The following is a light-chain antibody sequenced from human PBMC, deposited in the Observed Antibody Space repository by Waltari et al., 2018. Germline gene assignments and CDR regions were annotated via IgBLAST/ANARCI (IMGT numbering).Light chain of an antibody. CDR2: DVF. CDR3: NSYTASSSWV. CDR1: SSDVGFYNY. J-gene: IGLJ3*02. V-gene: IGLV2-14*04. Sequence: PGQSITISCTGTSSDVGFYNYVSWYQQHPGKAPKLIIYDVFERPSGVPNRFSGSKSGTPASLTIPGLLAGDEADYYCNSYTASSSWVLGGGSKLP.